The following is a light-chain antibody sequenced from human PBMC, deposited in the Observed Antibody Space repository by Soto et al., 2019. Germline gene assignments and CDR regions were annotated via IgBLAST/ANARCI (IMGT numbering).Light chain of an antibody. V-gene: IGLV2-14*03. CDR3: SSYTTSNTRQIV. J-gene: IGLJ1*01. CDR1: SSDVGGYNY. CDR2: DVS. Sequence: QSALTQPASVSGSTGQSITISCTGTSSDVGGYNYVSWYQHHPGKAPKLIIYDVSNRPSGVSNRFSGSKSGNTASLTISGLQPEDEADYYCSSYTTSNTRQIVFGTGTKVTVL.